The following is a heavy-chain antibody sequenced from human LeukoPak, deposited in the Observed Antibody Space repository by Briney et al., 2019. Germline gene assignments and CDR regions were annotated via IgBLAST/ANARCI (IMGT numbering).Heavy chain of an antibody. V-gene: IGHV4-39*07. CDR1: GGSISSSSYF. CDR3: ARDTDPTTVTFDY. Sequence: SETLSLTCTVSGGSISSSSYFWGWIRQPPGKGLEWIGSIYYSGSTYYNPSLKSRVTISVDTSKNQFSLKLSSVTAADTAVYYCARDTDPTTVTFDYWGQGTLVTVSS. D-gene: IGHD4-17*01. CDR2: IYYSGST. J-gene: IGHJ4*02.